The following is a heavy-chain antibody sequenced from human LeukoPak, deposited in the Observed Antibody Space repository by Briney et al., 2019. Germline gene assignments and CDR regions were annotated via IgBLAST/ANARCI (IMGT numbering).Heavy chain of an antibody. Sequence: ASVKVSCKASGYTFTGYYMHWVRQAPGQGLEWMGWINPNSGGTNYAQKFQGRVTMTRDTSISTAYMELSRLRSDDTAVYYSAREFLYSPDFDYWGQGTLVTVSS. CDR3: AREFLYSPDFDY. CDR2: INPNSGGT. V-gene: IGHV1-2*02. D-gene: IGHD4-11*01. CDR1: GYTFTGYY. J-gene: IGHJ4*02.